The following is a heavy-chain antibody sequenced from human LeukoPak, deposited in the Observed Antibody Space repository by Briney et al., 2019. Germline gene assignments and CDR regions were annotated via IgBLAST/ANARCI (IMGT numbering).Heavy chain of an antibody. V-gene: IGHV4-38-2*02. CDR1: AYSISDGWV. J-gene: IGHJ5*02. CDR2: IYHSGTT. CDR3: SRLSHVAGAPKVSWFDP. Sequence: PSETLSLTCTVSAYSISDGWVWGMIRQPPGKGLEWIGSIYHSGTTYYNLSLKSRVTMSVDTSNNQFSLKLTSVTAADTAMYYCSRLSHVAGAPKVSWFDPWGQGTLVTVSS. D-gene: IGHD1-26*01.